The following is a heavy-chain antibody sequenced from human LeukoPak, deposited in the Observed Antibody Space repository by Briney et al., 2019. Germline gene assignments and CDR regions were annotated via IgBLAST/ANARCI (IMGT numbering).Heavy chain of an antibody. CDR3: ARYNYYESSGYLFDY. V-gene: IGHV4-31*03. Sequence: SQTLSLTCTVSGGSISSGVYYWSWIRQHPGKGLEWIGYIYYSGSTYYNPSLKSRITISVDTSKNQFSLKLSSVTAADTAVYYCARYNYYESSGYLFDYWGQGTLVTVSS. J-gene: IGHJ4*02. D-gene: IGHD3-22*01. CDR1: GGSISSGVYY. CDR2: IYYSGST.